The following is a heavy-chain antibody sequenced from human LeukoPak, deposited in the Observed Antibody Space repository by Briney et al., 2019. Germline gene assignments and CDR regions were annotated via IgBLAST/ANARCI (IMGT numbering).Heavy chain of an antibody. CDR1: GGSFSGYY. CDR3: ARHPHLRYFDWSLPFDY. D-gene: IGHD3-9*01. J-gene: IGHJ4*02. CDR2: INHSGST. Sequence: SETLSLTCAVCGGSFSGYYWSWIRQPPGKGLEWIGEINHSGSTNYNPSLKSRVTISVDTSKNQFSLKLSSVTAADTAVYYCARHPHLRYFDWSLPFDYWGQGTLVTVSS. V-gene: IGHV4-34*01.